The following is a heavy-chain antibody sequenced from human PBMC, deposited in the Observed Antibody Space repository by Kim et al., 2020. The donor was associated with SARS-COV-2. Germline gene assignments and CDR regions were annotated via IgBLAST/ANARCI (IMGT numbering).Heavy chain of an antibody. CDR2: ISSSSSYI. CDR1: GFTFSSYS. D-gene: IGHD3-3*01. J-gene: IGHJ4*02. Sequence: GGSLRLSCAASGFTFSSYSMNWVRQAPGKGLEWVSSISSSSSYIYYADSVKGRFTISRDNAKNSLYLQMNSLRAEDTAVYYCARDFEVSRSGAHDYWGQGTLVTVSS. V-gene: IGHV3-21*01. CDR3: ARDFEVSRSGAHDY.